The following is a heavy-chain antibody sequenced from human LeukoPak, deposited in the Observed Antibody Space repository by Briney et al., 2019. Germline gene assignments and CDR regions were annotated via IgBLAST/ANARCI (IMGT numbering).Heavy chain of an antibody. CDR3: ARVGSGWSFDY. Sequence: SETLSLTCTVSGGSVSSGSYYWSWIRQPPGKGLEWIGYIYYSGSTNYNPSLKSRVTMSVDTSKNKFSLKVNSVTAADTAVYYCARVGSGWSFDYWGQGTLVTVSS. CDR1: GGSVSSGSYY. D-gene: IGHD6-19*01. CDR2: IYYSGST. V-gene: IGHV4-61*01. J-gene: IGHJ4*02.